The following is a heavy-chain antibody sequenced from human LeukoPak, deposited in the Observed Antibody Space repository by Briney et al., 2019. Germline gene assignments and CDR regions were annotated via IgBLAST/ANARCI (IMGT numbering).Heavy chain of an antibody. CDR1: GGSISSGGYY. D-gene: IGHD5-18*01. J-gene: IGHJ4*02. CDR2: IYHSGST. Sequence: PSQTLSLTCTVSGGSISSGGYYWSWIRQPPGKGLEWIGYIYHSGSTFYNPSLKSRVTISVDRSKNQFSLKLSSVTAADTAVYYCAKEGYSYGSYYFDYWGQGTLVTVSS. CDR3: AKEGYSYGSYYFDY. V-gene: IGHV4-30-2*01.